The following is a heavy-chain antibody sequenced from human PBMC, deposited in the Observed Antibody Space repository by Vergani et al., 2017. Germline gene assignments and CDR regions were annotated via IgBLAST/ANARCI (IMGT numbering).Heavy chain of an antibody. Sequence: EVQLLESGGGLVQPGGSLRLSCAASGFTFSSYAMSWVRQAPGKGLEWVSAISGSGGSTYYADSVKGRFTISRDKSKNTLYLKMNSLRAKDTAVYYCAEGAAIVVVVAATGGWFDPWGQGTLVTVSS. D-gene: IGHD2-15*01. V-gene: IGHV3-23*01. CDR2: ISGSGGST. CDR1: GFTFSSYA. J-gene: IGHJ5*02. CDR3: AEGAAIVVVVAATGGWFDP.